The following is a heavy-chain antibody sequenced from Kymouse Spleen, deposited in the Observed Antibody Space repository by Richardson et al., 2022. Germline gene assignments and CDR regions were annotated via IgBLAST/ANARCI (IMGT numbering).Heavy chain of an antibody. J-gene: IGHJ6*02. CDR3: AKGIAAREDYYYYYGMDV. CDR2: ISYDGSNK. D-gene: IGHD6-6*01. CDR1: GFTFSSYG. Sequence: QVQLVESGGGVVQPGRSLRLSCAASGFTFSSYGMHWVRQAPGKGLEWVAVISYDGSNKYYADSVKGRFTISRDNSKNTLYLQMNSLRAEDTAVYYCAKGIAAREDYYYYYGMDVWGQGTTVTVSS. V-gene: IGHV3-30*18.